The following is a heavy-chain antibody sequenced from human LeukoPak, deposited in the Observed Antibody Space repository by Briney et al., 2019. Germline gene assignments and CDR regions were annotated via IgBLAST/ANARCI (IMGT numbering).Heavy chain of an antibody. CDR2: IYYSGST. J-gene: IGHJ4*02. Sequence: SETLSLTCTVSGGSISSYYWSWIRQPPGMGLEWIGYIYYSGSTNYNPSLKSRVTISVDTSKNQFSLKLSSVTAADTAVYYCARVARPLYYYDSSGYYYDYWGQGTLVTVSS. V-gene: IGHV4-59*01. CDR3: ARVARPLYYYDSSGYYYDY. CDR1: GGSISSYY. D-gene: IGHD3-22*01.